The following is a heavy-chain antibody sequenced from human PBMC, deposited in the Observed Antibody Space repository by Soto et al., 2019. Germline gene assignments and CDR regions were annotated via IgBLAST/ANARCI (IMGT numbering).Heavy chain of an antibody. CDR2: ISGSGGTT. D-gene: IGHD6-13*01. CDR3: ATISDRGIAAALDS. CDR1: TFTFTNYA. V-gene: IGHV3-23*01. Sequence: GGSLRLSCVASTFTFTNYAITWVRQAPGEGLEWVSAISGSGGTTYYAESVKGRFSISRDNSKNTLYLHLNSLRVEDTAIYYCATISDRGIAAALDSWGQGTLVTVSS. J-gene: IGHJ4*02.